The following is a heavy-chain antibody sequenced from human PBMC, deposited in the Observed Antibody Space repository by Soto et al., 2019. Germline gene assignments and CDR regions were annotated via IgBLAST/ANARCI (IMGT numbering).Heavy chain of an antibody. Sequence: HPGGSLRLSCAASGFTFSSYGMHWVRQAPGKGLEWVAVISYDGSNKYYADSVKGRFTISRDNSKNTLYLQMNSLRAEDTAVYYCAKDYPYSSGWSAFDYWGQGTLVTVSS. CDR3: AKDYPYSSGWSAFDY. CDR1: GFTFSSYG. V-gene: IGHV3-30*18. CDR2: ISYDGSNK. J-gene: IGHJ4*02. D-gene: IGHD6-19*01.